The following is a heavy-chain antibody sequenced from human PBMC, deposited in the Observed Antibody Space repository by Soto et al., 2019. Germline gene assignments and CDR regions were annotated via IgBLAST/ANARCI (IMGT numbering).Heavy chain of an antibody. V-gene: IGHV4-34*01. CDR2: INHSGST. J-gene: IGHJ6*02. CDR3: ARGSRFLEWLQYYYYYYGMDV. D-gene: IGHD3-3*01. Sequence: SETLSLTCAVYGGSFSGYYWSWIRQPPGKGLEWIGEINHSGSTNYNPSLKSRVTISVDTSKNQFSPKLSSVTAADTAVYYCARGSRFLEWLQYYYYYYGMDVWGQGTTVTVSS. CDR1: GGSFSGYY.